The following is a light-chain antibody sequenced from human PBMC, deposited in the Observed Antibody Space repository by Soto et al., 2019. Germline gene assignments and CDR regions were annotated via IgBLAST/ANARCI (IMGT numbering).Light chain of an antibody. CDR1: QSVSDY. V-gene: IGKV3-11*01. CDR2: DAS. Sequence: VLTQSPARLSLSPGERATLSCRAGQSVSDYLAWYQQKPGQPPRLLFFDASNRATGVPDRFSAGGSGTDFTLIISSLEPEDFAVYYCQHRVNWPHTFGGGTKVEI. CDR3: QHRVNWPHT. J-gene: IGKJ4*01.